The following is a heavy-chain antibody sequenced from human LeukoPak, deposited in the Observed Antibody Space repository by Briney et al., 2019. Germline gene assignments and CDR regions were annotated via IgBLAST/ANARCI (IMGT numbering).Heavy chain of an antibody. V-gene: IGHV3-30*02. Sequence: GGSLRLSCVASGFTLNNYGMQWVPQATGRGREWVSFIRYDGTNLYYTSSVKGRFTISRDNSRSTLSLQMNSLKTEDTAMYYCAKGAPNFPDYWGQGTLVTVSS. D-gene: IGHD5-24*01. CDR2: IRYDGTNL. J-gene: IGHJ4*02. CDR3: AKGAPNFPDY. CDR1: GFTLNNYG.